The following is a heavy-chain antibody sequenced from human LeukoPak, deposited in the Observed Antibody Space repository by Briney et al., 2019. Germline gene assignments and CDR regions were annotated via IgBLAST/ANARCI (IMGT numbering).Heavy chain of an antibody. J-gene: IGHJ4*02. V-gene: IGHV1-69*05. CDR3: ARALGRSLTGNYQ. CDR1: GGTFRSYA. Sequence: GASVKVSCKASGGTFRSYAISWVRQAPGQGLEWMGGIIPVFGPANYAQKFQGRVTITTDEFTSTAYMELSSLRSEDTALYYCARALGRSLTGNYQWGQGTLVTVSS. D-gene: IGHD5-24*01. CDR2: IIPVFGPA.